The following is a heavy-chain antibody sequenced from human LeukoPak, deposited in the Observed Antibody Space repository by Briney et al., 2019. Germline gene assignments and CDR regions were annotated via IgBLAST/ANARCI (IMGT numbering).Heavy chain of an antibody. CDR3: AVGDYYGSGSYKPPPFDY. D-gene: IGHD3-10*01. J-gene: IGHJ4*02. Sequence: GGSLRLSCAASGFTFSSYGMHWVRQAPGKGPEWVAFIRYDGSNKYYAASVKGRFTISRDNSKNTLYLQMNSLRAEDTAVYYCAVGDYYGSGSYKPPPFDYWGQGTLVTVSS. V-gene: IGHV3-30*02. CDR2: IRYDGSNK. CDR1: GFTFSSYG.